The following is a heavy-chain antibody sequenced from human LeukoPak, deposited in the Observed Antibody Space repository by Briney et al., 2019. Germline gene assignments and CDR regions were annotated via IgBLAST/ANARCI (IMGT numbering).Heavy chain of an antibody. J-gene: IGHJ4*02. CDR3: ARFRAGAGDF. CDR1: GFTFRHYW. V-gene: IGHV3-74*01. Sequence: GGSLRLSCAASGFTFRHYWMHWDRQVPGKGLVWVSRINPDGTTINYADSVRGRFAISRDNAKNTLHLEMNGLRADDTAVYYCARFRAGAGDFWGQGTLVGVSS. CDR2: INPDGTTI. D-gene: IGHD4/OR15-4a*01.